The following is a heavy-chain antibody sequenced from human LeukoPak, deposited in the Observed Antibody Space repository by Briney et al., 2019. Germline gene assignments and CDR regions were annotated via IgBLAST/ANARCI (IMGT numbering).Heavy chain of an antibody. Sequence: GGSLRLSCAASGFTFSSYWKSWVRQAPGKGLEWVANIKQDGSEKYYVDSVKGRFTISRDNAKNSLYLQMNSLRAEDTAVYYCARGARGGDFKNWGQGTLVTVSS. CDR3: ARGARGGDFKN. J-gene: IGHJ1*01. D-gene: IGHD2-21*01. V-gene: IGHV3-7*01. CDR2: IKQDGSEK. CDR1: GFTFSSYW.